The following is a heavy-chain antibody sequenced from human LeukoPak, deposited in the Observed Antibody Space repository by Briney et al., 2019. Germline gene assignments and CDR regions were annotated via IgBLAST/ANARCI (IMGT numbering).Heavy chain of an antibody. V-gene: IGHV1-69*13. CDR2: IIPIFGTA. Sequence: VASVEVSRKASGGTFSSYAISWVRQAPGQGLEWMGGIIPIFGTANYAQKFQGGVTITADESTSTAYMELSSLRSEDTAVYYCARASIAARYYYYYGMDVWGQGTTVTVSS. CDR3: ARASIAARYYYYYGMDV. D-gene: IGHD6-6*01. J-gene: IGHJ6*02. CDR1: GGTFSSYA.